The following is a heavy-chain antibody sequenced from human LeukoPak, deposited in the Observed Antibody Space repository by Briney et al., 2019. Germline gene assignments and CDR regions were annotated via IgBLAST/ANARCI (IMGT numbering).Heavy chain of an antibody. CDR1: GFTFSSYA. CDR2: ISYDGSNK. J-gene: IGHJ6*02. Sequence: GGSLRLSCAASGFTFSSYAMHWVRQAPGKGLEWVAVISYDGSNKYYADSVKGRFTISRDNSKSTLYLQMNSLRAEDTAVYYCARDYYDSSGYLQVYYYYGMDVWGQGTTVTVSS. V-gene: IGHV3-30*04. CDR3: ARDYYDSSGYLQVYYYYGMDV. D-gene: IGHD3-22*01.